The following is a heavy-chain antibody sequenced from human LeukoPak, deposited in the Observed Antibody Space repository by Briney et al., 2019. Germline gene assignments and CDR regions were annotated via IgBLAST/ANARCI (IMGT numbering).Heavy chain of an antibody. CDR3: AKDPGRYCSSSSCYVSFFSGYFEY. J-gene: IGHJ4*02. CDR1: GFTFHSYA. D-gene: IGHD2-2*01. CDR2: IGASGGTI. Sequence: GGSLRLSCAGYGFTFHSYAMSWVRQAPGKGLEWVSTIGASGGTIYYADSVKGRFTISRDNSKNTLYLQMNSLRADDTAVYYCAKDPGRYCSSSSCYVSFFSGYFEYWGQGTLVTVSS. V-gene: IGHV3-23*01.